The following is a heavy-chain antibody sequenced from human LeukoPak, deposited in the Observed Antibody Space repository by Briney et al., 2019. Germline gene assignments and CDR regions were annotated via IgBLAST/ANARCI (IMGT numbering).Heavy chain of an antibody. Sequence: PSETLSLTCAVSGYSISSGYYWGWIRQPPGKGLEWIGSISHSGNTYFNPSLKSRVTISVDTSKNQFSLKLSSVTAADTAVYYCARDPGAVAGTNWGQGTLVTVS. CDR1: GYSISSGYY. CDR2: ISHSGNT. V-gene: IGHV4-38-2*02. J-gene: IGHJ4*02. D-gene: IGHD6-19*01. CDR3: ARDPGAVAGTN.